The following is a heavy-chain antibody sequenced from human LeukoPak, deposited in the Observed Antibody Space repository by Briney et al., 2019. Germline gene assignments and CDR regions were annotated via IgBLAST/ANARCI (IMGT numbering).Heavy chain of an antibody. D-gene: IGHD2-2*01. CDR2: MNPNSGNT. CDR1: GYTFTSYD. V-gene: IGHV1-8*03. Sequence: ASVKVSCKASGYTFTSYDINWVRQAPGQGLEWMGWMNPNSGNTGYAQKFQGRVTITRNTSISTAYMELSSLRSEDTAVYYCARASSTSYYYYYMDVWGKGTTVTVSS. CDR3: ARASSTSYYYYYMDV. J-gene: IGHJ6*03.